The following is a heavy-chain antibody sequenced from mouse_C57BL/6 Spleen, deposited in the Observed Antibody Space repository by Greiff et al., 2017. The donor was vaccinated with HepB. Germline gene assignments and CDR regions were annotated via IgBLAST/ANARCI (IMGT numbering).Heavy chain of an antibody. CDR3: ARQGNDGSSFAWFAY. D-gene: IGHD1-1*01. CDR1: GYTFPSYW. V-gene: IGHV1-72*01. J-gene: IGHJ3*01. Sequence: QVQLQQSGAELVKPGASVKLSCKASGYTFPSYWMHWVKQRPGRGLEWIGRIDPNSGGTKYNEKFKSKATLTVDKPSSTAYMQLSSLTSEDSAVYYCARQGNDGSSFAWFAYWGQGTLVTVSA. CDR2: IDPNSGGT.